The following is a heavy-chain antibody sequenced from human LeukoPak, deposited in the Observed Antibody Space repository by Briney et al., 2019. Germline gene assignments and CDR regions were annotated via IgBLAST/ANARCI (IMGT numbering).Heavy chain of an antibody. CDR2: IYYSGST. J-gene: IGHJ4*02. CDR1: GGSFSGYY. CDR3: ARGRVSPSTFDY. Sequence: SETLSLTCGVYGGSFSGYYWSWIRQHPGKGLEWIGYIYYSGSTYYNPSLKSRVTISVDTSKNQFSLKLSSVTAADTAVYYCARGRVSPSTFDYWGQGTLVTVSS. V-gene: IGHV4-31*11.